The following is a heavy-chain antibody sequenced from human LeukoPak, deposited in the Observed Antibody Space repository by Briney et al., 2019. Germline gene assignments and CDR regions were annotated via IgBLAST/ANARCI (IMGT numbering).Heavy chain of an antibody. CDR1: GFTFNNYN. Sequence: PGGSLRLSCAASGFTFNNYNMNWVRQAPGKALEWVSSITSSGTYIFYADSVKGRFTISRDNAKNSLYLQMNSLRAEDTALYYCAKDAHRRKYYYYYYMDVWGKGTTVTIS. V-gene: IGHV3-21*04. J-gene: IGHJ6*03. CDR3: AKDAHRRKYYYYYYMDV. CDR2: ITSSGTYI.